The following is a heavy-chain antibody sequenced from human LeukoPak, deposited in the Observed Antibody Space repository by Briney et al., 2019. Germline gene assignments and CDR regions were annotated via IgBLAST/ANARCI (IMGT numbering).Heavy chain of an antibody. D-gene: IGHD6-13*01. CDR2: ISSSGSTT. Sequence: PGGSLRLSCAASGFTFSDYYMSWIPQAAGKGREWLSYISSSGSTTNYADSVKGRFTIARDNAKNSLYLQMNSLRAEDTAVYYCASPLSPGIAAAGPPGYWGQGTLVTVSS. CDR1: GFTFSDYY. J-gene: IGHJ4*02. V-gene: IGHV3-11*01. CDR3: ASPLSPGIAAAGPPGY.